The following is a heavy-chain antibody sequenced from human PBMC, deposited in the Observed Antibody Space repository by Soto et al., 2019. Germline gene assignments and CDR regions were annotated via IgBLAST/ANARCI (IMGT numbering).Heavy chain of an antibody. CDR3: ARTVYDILTGYYFPDY. V-gene: IGHV2-26*01. Sequence: SGPTLVNPTETLTLTCTDTGFSLSNARMGVSWIRQPPGKALEWLAHIFSNDEKSYSTSLKSRLTISKDTSKSQVVLTMTNMDPVDTATYYCARTVYDILTGYYFPDYWGQGTLVTVSS. J-gene: IGHJ4*02. D-gene: IGHD3-9*01. CDR2: IFSNDEK. CDR1: GFSLSNARMG.